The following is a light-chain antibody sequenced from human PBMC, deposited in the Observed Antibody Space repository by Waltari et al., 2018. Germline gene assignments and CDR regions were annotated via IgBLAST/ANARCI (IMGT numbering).Light chain of an antibody. V-gene: IGLV1-51*02. CDR1: PSTVGNNG. Sequence: QSVLTQPPSVSAAPGHQVSISCSGTPSTVGNNGVFWYRQLPGSAPKLLIYETKGRPTGTPDRFSGSKSATTAILDIAGLQPGDEADYYCGTWDSSLALWLFGGGTKLTV. J-gene: IGLJ3*02. CDR3: GTWDSSLALWL. CDR2: ETK.